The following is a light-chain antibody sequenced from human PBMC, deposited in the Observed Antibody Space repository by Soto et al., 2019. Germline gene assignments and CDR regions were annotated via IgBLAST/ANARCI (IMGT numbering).Light chain of an antibody. CDR1: QSVSSY. V-gene: IGKV3-11*01. CDR2: DAS. J-gene: IGKJ4*01. Sequence: EIVLTQSPATLSLSPGERATLSCRASQSVSSYLAWYQQKPGQAPRLLIYDASNRATGIPARFSGSVSGTDFTLTISSLEPEEFAVYYCQQRSNWPPLTFGGGTKVDIK. CDR3: QQRSNWPPLT.